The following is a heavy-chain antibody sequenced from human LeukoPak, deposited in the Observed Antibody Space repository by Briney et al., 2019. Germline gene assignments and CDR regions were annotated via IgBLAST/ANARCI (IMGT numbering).Heavy chain of an antibody. V-gene: IGHV1-69*05. CDR3: ASCRGWYYYYYMDV. CDR1: GGTFSSYA. J-gene: IGHJ6*03. CDR2: IIPIFGTA. D-gene: IGHD6-19*01. Sequence: SVKVSCKAPGGTFSSYAISWVRQAPGQGLEWMGGIIPIFGTANYAQKFQGRVTITTDESTSTTYMELSSLRSEDTAVYYCASCRGWYYYYYMDVWGKGTTVTVSS.